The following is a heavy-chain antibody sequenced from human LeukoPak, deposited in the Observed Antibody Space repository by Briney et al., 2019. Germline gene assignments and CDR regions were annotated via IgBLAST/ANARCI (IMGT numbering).Heavy chain of an antibody. V-gene: IGHV4-61*02. CDR2: IYTSGVT. CDR3: AIGAHGLTNDAFDI. Sequence: SETLSLTCTVSGAPLNSLSFYWTWIRQPAGKGLEWIGRIYTSGVTKYNPSLKGRITLSVDTSKNQFSLTLTSVTAADTAVYFCAIGAHGLTNDAFDIWGQGLMVAVSS. J-gene: IGHJ3*02. D-gene: IGHD2-8*01. CDR1: GAPLNSLSFY.